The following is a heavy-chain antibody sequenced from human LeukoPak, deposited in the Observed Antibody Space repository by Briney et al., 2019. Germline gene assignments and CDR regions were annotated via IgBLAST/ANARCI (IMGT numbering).Heavy chain of an antibody. D-gene: IGHD3-10*01. Sequence: GASVKVSCKASGGTFSSYAISWVRQAPGQGLEWMGGIIPIFGTANYAQKFQGRVTITADESTSTAYMELSSLRSEDTAVYYCARLEVAMVRGVYYYYYGMDVWGQGTTVTVS. CDR2: IIPIFGTA. J-gene: IGHJ6*02. CDR1: GGTFSSYA. V-gene: IGHV1-69*13. CDR3: ARLEVAMVRGVYYYYYGMDV.